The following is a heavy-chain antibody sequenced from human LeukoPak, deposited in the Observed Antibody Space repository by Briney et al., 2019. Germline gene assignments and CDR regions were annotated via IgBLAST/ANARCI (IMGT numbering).Heavy chain of an antibody. V-gene: IGHV3-74*01. CDR1: GFTFCGYW. Sequence: GGSLRLSCAASGFTFCGYWMNWVRQAPGKGLVWGSRIASVGGSTTYADSVKGRFSISRDNAKNTLYLQMNSLRVADTALYYCARGRPHGNDYWGQGTLVTVSS. CDR3: ARGRPHGNDY. D-gene: IGHD4-23*01. J-gene: IGHJ4*02. CDR2: IASVGGST.